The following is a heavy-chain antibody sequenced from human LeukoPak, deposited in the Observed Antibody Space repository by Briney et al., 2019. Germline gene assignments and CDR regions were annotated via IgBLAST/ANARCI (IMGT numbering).Heavy chain of an antibody. CDR1: GFTFSSYN. Sequence: GGSLRLSCAASGFTFSSYNINWARRAQGGGLEGVPYISSSSSNIHYADSVKGRFTISRDNAKNSLYLQMNSLRDEDTAVYYCARAVDVYTYGYGYWGQGTLVTVSS. V-gene: IGHV3-48*02. CDR3: ARAVDVYTYGYGY. CDR2: ISSSSSNI. J-gene: IGHJ4*02. D-gene: IGHD5-18*01.